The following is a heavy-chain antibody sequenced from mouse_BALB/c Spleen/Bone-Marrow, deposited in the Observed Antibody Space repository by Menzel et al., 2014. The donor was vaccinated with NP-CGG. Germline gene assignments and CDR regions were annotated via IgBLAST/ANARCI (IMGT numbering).Heavy chain of an antibody. CDR1: GFNIKDTY. CDR2: IDPANGNT. J-gene: IGHJ2*01. Sequence: VHVKQSGAGLVKPGASVKLSCTASGFNIKDTYMHWVKQRPEQGLEWIGRIDPANGNTKYDPKFQGKATITADTSSNTAYLQLSSLTSEDTAVYYCARYYYGSSLFDYWGQGTTLTVSS. D-gene: IGHD1-1*01. CDR3: ARYYYGSSLFDY. V-gene: IGHV14-3*02.